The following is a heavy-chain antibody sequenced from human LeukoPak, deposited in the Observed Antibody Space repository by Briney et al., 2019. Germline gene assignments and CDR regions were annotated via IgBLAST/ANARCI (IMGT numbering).Heavy chain of an antibody. D-gene: IGHD6-13*01. Sequence: SVKVSCKASGGTFSSYAISWVRQAPGQGLEWMGGIIPIFGTANYAQKFQGRVTITTDESTSTAYMELSSLRSEDAAVYYCARVSIAAAGTLDYWGQGTLVTVSS. CDR1: GGTFSSYA. CDR3: ARVSIAAAGTLDY. CDR2: IIPIFGTA. V-gene: IGHV1-69*05. J-gene: IGHJ4*02.